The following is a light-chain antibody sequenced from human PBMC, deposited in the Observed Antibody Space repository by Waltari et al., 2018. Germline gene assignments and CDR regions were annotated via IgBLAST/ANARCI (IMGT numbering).Light chain of an antibody. J-gene: IGLJ3*02. CDR1: SGHSNNV. Sequence: QLVLTQSPSASASLGASVKLACTLSSGHSNNVIAWLQQRPEKGPRYLLTVNTDGRHNRGDDVPERFSGSSSGAERYLTISSLQSEDEADYFCQTGGHGTWVFGGGTKLTVL. V-gene: IGLV4-69*01. CDR2: VNTDGRH. CDR3: QTGGHGTWV.